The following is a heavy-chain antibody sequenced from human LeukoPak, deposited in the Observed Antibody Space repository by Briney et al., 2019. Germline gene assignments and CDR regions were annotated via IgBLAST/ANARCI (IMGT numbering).Heavy chain of an antibody. V-gene: IGHV3-48*03. J-gene: IGHJ5*02. Sequence: GGSLRLSCAASGFTFSSYAMSWVRQAPGKGLEWVSCISSSGSTIYYADSVKGRFTISRDNAKNSLYLQMNSLRAEDTAVYYCARERICSGGSCPFDPWGQGTLVTVSS. CDR2: ISSSGSTI. CDR1: GFTFSSYA. D-gene: IGHD2-15*01. CDR3: ARERICSGGSCPFDP.